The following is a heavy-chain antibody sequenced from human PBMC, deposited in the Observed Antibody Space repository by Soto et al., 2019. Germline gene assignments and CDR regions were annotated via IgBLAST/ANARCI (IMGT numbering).Heavy chain of an antibody. J-gene: IGHJ5*02. V-gene: IGHV4-59*01. CDR2: IYYSGST. D-gene: IGHD6-19*01. Sequence: SETLSLTCTVSGGSINSYYWSWIRQPPGKGLEWIGYIYYSGSTNYNPSLKSRVSISVDTSKNQFYLKLSSVTAADTAVYYCARDVRIAVAGTGGGNWFDPWGQGTLVTVSS. CDR1: GGSINSYY. CDR3: ARDVRIAVAGTGGGNWFDP.